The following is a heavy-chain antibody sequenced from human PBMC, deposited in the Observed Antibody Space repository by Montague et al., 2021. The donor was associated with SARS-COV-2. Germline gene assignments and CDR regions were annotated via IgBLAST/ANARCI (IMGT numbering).Heavy chain of an antibody. D-gene: IGHD2/OR15-2a*01. Sequence: SETLSLTCAVYRGSVKSYYWTWIRQAPGRGLAWIGEINHSGTTNYNPSLKSRVTMSIDASKRQFSLRLKSVSAADTAAYFCARGRPVQGSIRHFVSVSSGVLDLWGPGTLVIVS. CDR2: INHSGTT. CDR1: RGSVKSYY. J-gene: IGHJ4*03. CDR3: ARGRPVQGSIRHFVSVSSGVLDL. V-gene: IGHV4-34*01.